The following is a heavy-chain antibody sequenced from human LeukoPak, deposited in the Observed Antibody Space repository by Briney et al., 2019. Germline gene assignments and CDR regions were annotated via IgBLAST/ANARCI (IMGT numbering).Heavy chain of an antibody. J-gene: IGHJ6*03. V-gene: IGHV3-11*01. D-gene: IGHD3-10*01. CDR2: ISSSGSTI. Sequence: PGGSLRLSCAASGFTFSDYYMSWIRQAPGKGLEWVSYISSSGSTIYYADSVKGRFTISRDNAKNSLYLQMNSLRAEDTALYYCARVWKRGFGELWDYYYYYMDVWGKGTTVTVSS. CDR1: GFTFSDYY. CDR3: ARVWKRGFGELWDYYYYYMDV.